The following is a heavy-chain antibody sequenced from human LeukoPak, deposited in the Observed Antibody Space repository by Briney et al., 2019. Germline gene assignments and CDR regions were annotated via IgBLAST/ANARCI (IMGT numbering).Heavy chain of an antibody. CDR2: IYYSGST. Sequence: SETLSLTCTVSGGSISSSSYYWGWIRQPPGKGLEWIGSIYYSGSTYYNPSLKSRVTISVDTSKNQFSLKLSSVTAADTAVYYCARGTWDYDFWSGYYPTYNWFDXWGQGTLVTVS. V-gene: IGHV4-39*01. D-gene: IGHD3-3*01. J-gene: IGHJ5*02. CDR3: ARGTWDYDFWSGYYPTYNWFDX. CDR1: GGSISSSSYY.